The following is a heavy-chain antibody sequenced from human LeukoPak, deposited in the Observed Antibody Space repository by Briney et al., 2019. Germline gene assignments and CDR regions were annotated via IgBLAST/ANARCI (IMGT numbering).Heavy chain of an antibody. CDR3: ARGGPLRVESPFDY. D-gene: IGHD1-1*01. J-gene: IGHJ4*02. CDR2: IIPIFGTA. Sequence: ASVKVSCKASGGTFSSYAISWVRQAPGQGLEWMGGIIPIFGTANYARKFQGRVTITADESTSTAYMELSSLRSEDTAVYYCARGGPLRVESPFDYGGKETLATVP. V-gene: IGHV1-69*01. CDR1: GGTFSSYA.